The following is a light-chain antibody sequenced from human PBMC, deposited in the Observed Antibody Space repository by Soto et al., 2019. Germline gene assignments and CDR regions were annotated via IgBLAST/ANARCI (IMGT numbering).Light chain of an antibody. Sequence: EIVMTQSPATLSVSPGERVTLPCRASQSVSSNLAWYQQKPGQAPRLLIYGASTRATGIPARFSGSGSGTELSLTISTLQSEDSAVYSCQQYNNWPWTFGQGTKVEIK. J-gene: IGKJ1*01. CDR2: GAS. CDR3: QQYNNWPWT. V-gene: IGKV3-15*01. CDR1: QSVSSN.